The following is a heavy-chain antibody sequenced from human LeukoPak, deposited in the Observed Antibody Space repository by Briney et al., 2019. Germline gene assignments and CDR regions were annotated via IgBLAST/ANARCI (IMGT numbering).Heavy chain of an antibody. Sequence: GGSLRLSCAASGFTFSSYAMHWVRQAPGKGLVWVSRINTDGSSTSYADSVKGRFTISRDNAKNTLYLQMNSLRAEDTAVYYCARGRNLDFWSGYDAFDIWGQGTMVTVSS. CDR1: GFTFSSYA. D-gene: IGHD3-3*01. J-gene: IGHJ3*02. V-gene: IGHV3-74*01. CDR3: ARGRNLDFWSGYDAFDI. CDR2: INTDGSST.